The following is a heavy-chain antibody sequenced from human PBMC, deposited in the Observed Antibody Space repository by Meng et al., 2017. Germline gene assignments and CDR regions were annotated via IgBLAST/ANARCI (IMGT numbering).Heavy chain of an antibody. Sequence: QGQVGGLGGDWVPPGSSLTLSCAAFGFIFSNYEMHWVRQAPGKGLEWVACITKDGSRKYYLGSVRGRFTISRDNSKNTLYLEMNSLRSEDTALYYCARDFDYWGQGTLVTVSS. CDR2: ITKDGSRK. J-gene: IGHJ4*02. CDR1: GFIFSNYE. CDR3: ARDFDY. V-gene: IGHV3-30*16.